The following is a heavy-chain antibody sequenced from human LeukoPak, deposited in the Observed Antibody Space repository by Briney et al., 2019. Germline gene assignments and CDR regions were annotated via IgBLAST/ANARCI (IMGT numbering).Heavy chain of an antibody. J-gene: IGHJ4*02. V-gene: IGHV3-23*01. CDR2: ISGSGGST. CDR3: AKIPTEDIWGSYRYPFDY. Sequence: GGSLRLSCAASGFTFSSYAMSWVRQAPGKGLEWVSAISGSGGSTYYADSVKGRFTISRDNSKNTLYLQMNSLRAEDTAVYYCAKIPTEDIWGSYRYPFDYWGQGTLVTVSS. D-gene: IGHD3-16*02. CDR1: GFTFSSYA.